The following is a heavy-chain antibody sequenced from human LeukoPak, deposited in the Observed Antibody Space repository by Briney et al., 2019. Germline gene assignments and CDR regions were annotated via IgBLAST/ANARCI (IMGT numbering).Heavy chain of an antibody. CDR1: GFTFTPHA. J-gene: IGHJ4*02. CDR3: AREGVATAGTAYDY. CDR2: IWFDGSNR. D-gene: IGHD6-13*01. V-gene: IGHV3-33*01. Sequence: GGSLRLSCAASGFTFTPHAMHWVRQAPGMGLEWVAFIWFDGSNRYYADFVKGRFTIYKDNSENTLYLQMNSLRVEDTAVYYCAREGVATAGTAYDYWGQGTLVTVSS.